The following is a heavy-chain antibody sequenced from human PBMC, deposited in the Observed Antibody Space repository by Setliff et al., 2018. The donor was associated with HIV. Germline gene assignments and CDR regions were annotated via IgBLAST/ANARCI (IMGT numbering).Heavy chain of an antibody. V-gene: IGHV3-74*01. D-gene: IGHD3-16*01. J-gene: IGHJ4*02. CDR2: ISDDGTST. CDR1: GFTFNNSHW. CDR3: ASHSFGISPPGKD. Sequence: GGSLRLSCAASGFTFNNSHWMHWVRQAPGKGLMWVSHISDDGTSTSYADSVKGRFIMSRDIAKNAVYLQMSSLGVEDTAIYYCASHSFGISPPGKDWGQGTLVTVSS.